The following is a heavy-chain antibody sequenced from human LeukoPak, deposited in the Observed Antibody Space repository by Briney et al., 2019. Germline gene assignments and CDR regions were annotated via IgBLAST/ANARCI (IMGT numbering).Heavy chain of an antibody. J-gene: IGHJ6*02. V-gene: IGHV4-61*02. D-gene: IGHD3-10*01. CDR3: ARDRNYGSGGTYGMDV. CDR2: IYTSGST. CDR1: GGSISSSSYY. Sequence: PSETLSLTCTVSGGSISSSSYYWSWIRQPAGKGLEWIGRIYTSGSTNYNPSLKSRVTMSVDTSKNQFSLKLSSVTAADTAVYYCARDRNYGSGGTYGMDVWGQGTTVTVSS.